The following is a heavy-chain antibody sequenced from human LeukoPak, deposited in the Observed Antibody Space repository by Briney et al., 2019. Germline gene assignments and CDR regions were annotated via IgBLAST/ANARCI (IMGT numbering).Heavy chain of an antibody. V-gene: IGHV4-34*01. D-gene: IGHD6-25*01. Sequence: PSETLSLTCAVYGGSFSGYYWSWIRQPPGKGLEWIGEINHSGSTNYNPSLKSRVTISVDTSKNQFSLKLSSVTAADTAVYYCARERLRLSNWFDPWGQGTLVTVPS. J-gene: IGHJ5*02. CDR1: GGSFSGYY. CDR2: INHSGST. CDR3: ARERLRLSNWFDP.